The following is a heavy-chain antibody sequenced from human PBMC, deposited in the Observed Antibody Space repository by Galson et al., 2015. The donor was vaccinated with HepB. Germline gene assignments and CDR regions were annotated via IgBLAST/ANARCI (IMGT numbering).Heavy chain of an antibody. Sequence: SETLSLTCTVYGGSFSGSYWTWIRQSPLKGLEWIGEINHSGSANYNPSLKGRVTISLDTSKSQFSLRLTSVTAADTAMYYCARERSVRYNWNEVGSGYYHFGVDVWGQGTTVTVSS. J-gene: IGHJ6*02. CDR3: ARERSVRYNWNEVGSGYYHFGVDV. CDR2: INHSGSA. V-gene: IGHV4-34*01. CDR1: GGSFSGSY. D-gene: IGHD1-1*01.